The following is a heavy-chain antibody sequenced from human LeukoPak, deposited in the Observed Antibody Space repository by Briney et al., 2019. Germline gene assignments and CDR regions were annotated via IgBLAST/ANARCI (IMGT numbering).Heavy chain of an antibody. Sequence: ASVKVSCKASGYTFTGYYMHWVRQAPGQGLEWMGWINPNSGGTNYAQKFQDRVTMTRDTSISTAYMELSRLRSDDTAVYYCANVYYDSSGPPDYWGQGTLVTVSS. V-gene: IGHV1-2*02. CDR1: GYTFTGYY. J-gene: IGHJ4*02. CDR2: INPNSGGT. D-gene: IGHD3-22*01. CDR3: ANVYYDSSGPPDY.